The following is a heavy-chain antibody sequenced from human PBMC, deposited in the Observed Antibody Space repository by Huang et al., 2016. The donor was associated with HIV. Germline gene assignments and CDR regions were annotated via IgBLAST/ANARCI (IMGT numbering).Heavy chain of an antibody. CDR1: GGSFSDQI. Sequence: QVQLEQSGPAVRKPGSSVKVSCQASGGSFSDQIISWVRQAPGQRFAWMVGIIPLCRAPAYAQECKGRGTMTADESTATIYMELNSLTSEDTAVYYCAMSLRYQYDSRSYWGRYFDYWGQGTLVTVSS. J-gene: IGHJ4*02. CDR3: AMSLRYQYDSRSYWGRYFDY. CDR2: IIPLCRAP. D-gene: IGHD3-16*01. V-gene: IGHV1-69*01.